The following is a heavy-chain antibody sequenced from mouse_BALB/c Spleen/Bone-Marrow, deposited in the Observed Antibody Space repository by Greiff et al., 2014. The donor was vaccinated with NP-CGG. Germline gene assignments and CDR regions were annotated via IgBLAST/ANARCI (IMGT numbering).Heavy chain of an antibody. CDR1: GYTFTSYV. J-gene: IGHJ2*01. CDR2: INPYNDGT. D-gene: IGHD1-1*01. V-gene: IGHV1-14*01. Sequence: VQLKESGSELVKPGASVKMSCKASGYTFTSYVMHWMKQKPGQGLEWIGYINPYNDGTKYNETFKGKATLTSDESSSTAYMDLSSLTSEDSAVYFCARSEYFGSSYDYWGQAPLSQSPQ. CDR3: ARSEYFGSSYDY.